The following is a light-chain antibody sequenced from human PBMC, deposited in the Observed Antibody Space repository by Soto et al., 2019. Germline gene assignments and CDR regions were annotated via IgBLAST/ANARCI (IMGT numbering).Light chain of an antibody. CDR1: QSISSW. V-gene: IGKV1-5*03. Sequence: DIQMTQSPSTLAASVGDRVTIICRASQSISSWMAWYQQKPGKAPKLLIYTASYLESGVPSRFSGSGSGTEFTLTISSLQPDDFATYYCQQYHSWTFGQGTKV. CDR3: QQYHSWT. CDR2: TAS. J-gene: IGKJ1*01.